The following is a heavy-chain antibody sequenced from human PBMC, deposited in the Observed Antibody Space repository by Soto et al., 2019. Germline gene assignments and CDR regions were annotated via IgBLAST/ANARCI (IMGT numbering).Heavy chain of an antibody. Sequence: PSENPSLTRAVSGGSLHRGGYSWGWIRQPPGKGLEWIGYIYHSGSTYYNPSLKSRVTISVDRSKNQFSLKLSSVTAADTAVYYCAAGGGLPRYYWGQGTLVTVSS. V-gene: IGHV4-30-2*01. CDR3: AAGGGLPRYY. CDR1: GGSLHRGGYS. CDR2: IYHSGST. D-gene: IGHD5-12*01. J-gene: IGHJ4*02.